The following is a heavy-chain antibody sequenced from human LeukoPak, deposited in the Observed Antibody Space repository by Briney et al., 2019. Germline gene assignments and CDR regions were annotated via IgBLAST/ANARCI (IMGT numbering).Heavy chain of an antibody. V-gene: IGHV1-69*06. CDR3: ARGMDIVVVPAATGLFDY. Sequence: SAKVSCKASGGTFSSYAISWVRQAPGQGLEWMGGIIPIFGTANYAQKFQGRVTITADKSTSTAYMELSSLRSEDTAVYYCARGMDIVVVPAATGLFDYWGQGTLVTVSS. J-gene: IGHJ4*02. CDR2: IIPIFGTA. CDR1: GGTFSSYA. D-gene: IGHD2-2*03.